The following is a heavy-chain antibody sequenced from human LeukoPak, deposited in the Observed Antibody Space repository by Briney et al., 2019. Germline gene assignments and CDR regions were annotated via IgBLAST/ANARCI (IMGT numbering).Heavy chain of an antibody. CDR3: ARVSCGYDCHYAMDV. D-gene: IGHD2-21*01. J-gene: IGHJ6*02. V-gene: IGHV1-18*01. CDR2: VNAHSGNT. Sequence: APVKVSCKASGYTFASYGISWLRQAPGQGLEWVGWVNAHSGNTKYAERVRGRASMTADTPTSTAYMELRSLRSDDTALYYCARVSCGYDCHYAMDVWGQGTTVTVSS. CDR1: GYTFASYG.